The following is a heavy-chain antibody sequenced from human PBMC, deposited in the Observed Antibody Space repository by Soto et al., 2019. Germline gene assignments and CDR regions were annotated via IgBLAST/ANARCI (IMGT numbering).Heavy chain of an antibody. J-gene: IGHJ4*02. D-gene: IGHD3-22*01. V-gene: IGHV3-30*03. CDR1: GFTFSSYG. CDR3: ALFPASSGSNYFDY. Sequence: GGSLRLSCAASGFTFSSYGMHWVRQAPGKGLEWVAVISYDGSNKYYADSVKGRFTISRDNSKNTLYLQMNSLRAEDTAVYYCALFPASSGSNYFDYWGQGTPLTVSS. CDR2: ISYDGSNK.